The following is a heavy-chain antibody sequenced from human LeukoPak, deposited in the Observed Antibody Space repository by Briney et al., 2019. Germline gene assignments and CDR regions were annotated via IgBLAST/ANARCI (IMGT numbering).Heavy chain of an antibody. Sequence: PSETLSLTCTVSGGSVSSYYWSWIRQPPGQRLEWIGYIYYSGSTNYKPSLKGRVTISVDTPKNQFSLKLSSVTAADTAVYYCASTAIGWFGELLSYFQHWGQGTLVTVSS. CDR3: ASTAIGWFGELLSYFQH. J-gene: IGHJ1*01. D-gene: IGHD3-10*01. CDR2: IYYSGST. V-gene: IGHV4-59*02. CDR1: GGSVSSYY.